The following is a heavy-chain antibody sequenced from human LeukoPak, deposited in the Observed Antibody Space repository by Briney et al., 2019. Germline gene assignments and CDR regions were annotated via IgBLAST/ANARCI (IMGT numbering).Heavy chain of an antibody. CDR2: IGYDGSDK. D-gene: IGHD1/OR15-1a*01. V-gene: IGHV3-30*02. CDR1: GVTFSNCG. Sequence: QTGGSLRLSCAASGVTFSNCGMHCVRQGPGKGPEWMAFIGYDGSDKFYADSVKGRFTISRDNSKNTLYLQMNSLRVEDTAVYHCARDWGRNSETPPFDYWGQGTLVTVSS. J-gene: IGHJ4*02. CDR3: ARDWGRNSETPPFDY.